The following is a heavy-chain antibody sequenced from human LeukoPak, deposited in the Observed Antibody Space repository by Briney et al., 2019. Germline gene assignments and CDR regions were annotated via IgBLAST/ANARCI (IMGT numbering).Heavy chain of an antibody. Sequence: SETLSLTCTVSGGSISSYYWSWIRQPPGTGREWIGYIYYSWSTNFNPYLKSQSTISVDTAKNQFSLKLSSVTAADTAVYYCARATKSTYSDFWSGYVEWFDPWGRGTLVTVSS. D-gene: IGHD3-3*01. CDR3: ARATKSTYSDFWSGYVEWFDP. V-gene: IGHV4-59*01. CDR2: IYYSWST. J-gene: IGHJ5*02. CDR1: GGSISSYY.